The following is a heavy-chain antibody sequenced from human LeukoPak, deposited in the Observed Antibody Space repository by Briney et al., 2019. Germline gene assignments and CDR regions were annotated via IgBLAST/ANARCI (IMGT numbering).Heavy chain of an antibody. CDR1: GFTFSSYP. CDR3: AKAMIVVVTIDY. V-gene: IGHV3-23*01. Sequence: GGSLRLSCAASGFTFSSYPMSWVRQAPGKGLEWVSAISGSGGSTYYADSVKGRFTISRDNSKTTLYLQMNSLRAEDTAVYYFAKAMIVVVTIDYWGQGTLVTVSS. CDR2: ISGSGGST. J-gene: IGHJ4*02. D-gene: IGHD3-22*01.